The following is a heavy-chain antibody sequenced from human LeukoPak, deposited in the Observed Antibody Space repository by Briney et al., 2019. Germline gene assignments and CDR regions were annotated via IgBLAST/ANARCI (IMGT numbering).Heavy chain of an antibody. V-gene: IGHV3-30*04. D-gene: IGHD4-11*01. Sequence: GRSLRLSCAASGFTFSSYAMHWVRQAPGKGLEWVAVISYDGSNKYYADSVKGRFTISRDNSKNTLYLQMNSLRAEDTAVYYCPARGYSDYGDAFDIWGQGTMVTVSS. CDR2: ISYDGSNK. CDR3: PARGYSDYGDAFDI. J-gene: IGHJ3*02. CDR1: GFTFSSYA.